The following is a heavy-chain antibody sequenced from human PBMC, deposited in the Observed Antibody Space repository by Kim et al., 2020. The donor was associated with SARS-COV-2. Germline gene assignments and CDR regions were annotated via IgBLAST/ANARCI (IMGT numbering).Heavy chain of an antibody. V-gene: IGHV4-31*02. CDR3: ARAGATICGVVAAFDL. CDR2: IYYSGST. CDR1: GGSISSGGYY. Sequence: SETLSLTCTVSGGSISSGGYYWSWIRQHPGKGLEWIGYIYYSGSTYYNPSLKSRVTISVDTSKNQFSLKLSSVTAADTAVYYCARAGATICGVVAAFDLWGHGRMVAVAS. D-gene: IGHD3-3*01. J-gene: IGHJ3*01.